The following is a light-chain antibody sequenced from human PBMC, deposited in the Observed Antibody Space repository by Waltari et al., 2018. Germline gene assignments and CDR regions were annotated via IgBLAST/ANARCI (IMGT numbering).Light chain of an antibody. J-gene: IGKJ1*01. CDR3: QQANNFPRT. Sequence: DIQMTQSPSFVSAFVGDRVTISCRASQNIGSWLAWYQQKPGQAPKLLIYSASSLQSGVPSRFSGTGSGTDFTLTISSLQPEYFATYYCQQANNFPRTFGQGTKVEI. CDR1: QNIGSW. V-gene: IGKV1-12*01. CDR2: SAS.